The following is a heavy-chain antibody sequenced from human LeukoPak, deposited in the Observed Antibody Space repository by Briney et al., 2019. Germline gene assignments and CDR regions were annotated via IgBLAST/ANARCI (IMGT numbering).Heavy chain of an antibody. CDR1: GGSLSRSSYY. V-gene: IGHV4-39*01. Sequence: SETLSLPCTVSGGSLSRSSYYWGWIRQPPGKGLEWIGSIYYSGTTYYNPSLKSRATIREDTSKNQFSLKLSSVTAADTAIYYCARHADYTVYYFDYWGQGTLVPVSS. CDR3: ARHADYTVYYFDY. J-gene: IGHJ4*02. CDR2: IYYSGTT. D-gene: IGHD2-8*01.